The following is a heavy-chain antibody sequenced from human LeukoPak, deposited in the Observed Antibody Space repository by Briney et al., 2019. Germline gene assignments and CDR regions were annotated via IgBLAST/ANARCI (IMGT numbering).Heavy chain of an antibody. CDR3: AKANGYYFDC. V-gene: IGHV3-11*05. J-gene: IGHJ4*02. CDR2: ISSGSTST. Sequence: GSLRLSCAASGLTFSDYYMSWIRQAPGKGLEWISYISSGSTSTNYADSVNGRFTISRDNAKNSLYLQMNSLRAEDKAVYYCAKANGYYFDCWGQGTLVTVSS. CDR1: GLTFSDYY. D-gene: IGHD2-8*01.